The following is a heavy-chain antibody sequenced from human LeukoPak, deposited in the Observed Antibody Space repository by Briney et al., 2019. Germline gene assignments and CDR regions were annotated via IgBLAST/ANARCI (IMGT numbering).Heavy chain of an antibody. CDR3: ATSPASSCFDD. J-gene: IGHJ4*02. CDR2: IYSGGST. CDR1: GFTVSSNY. V-gene: IGHV3-53*01. D-gene: IGHD2-2*01. Sequence: QPGRSLRLSCAASGFTVSSNYMSWVRQAPGKGLEWVSVIYSGGSTYYADSVKGRFTISRDNSKNTLYLQMNSLRAEDTAVYYCATSPASSCFDDWGQGTLVTVSS.